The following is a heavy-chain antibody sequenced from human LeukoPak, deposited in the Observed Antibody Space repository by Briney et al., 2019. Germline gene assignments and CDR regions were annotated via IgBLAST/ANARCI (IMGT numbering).Heavy chain of an antibody. CDR3: AGADSGSWDFGR. J-gene: IGHJ4*02. Sequence: SGGSLRLSCAASGFTFSRYWMSWVRQAPGKGLEWVANINQDGSVQYYMDSVKGRFTISRDNAQSSLYLQMNSLRADDTGVYYCAGADSGSWDFGRGAQGTLVTVSS. CDR1: GFTFSRYW. CDR2: INQDGSVQ. D-gene: IGHD6-13*01. V-gene: IGHV3-7*04.